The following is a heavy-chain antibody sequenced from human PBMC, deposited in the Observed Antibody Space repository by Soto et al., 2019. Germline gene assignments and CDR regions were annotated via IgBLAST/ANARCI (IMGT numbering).Heavy chain of an antibody. CDR2: INPNSGDT. J-gene: IGHJ4*02. CDR1: RFIFTRYY. D-gene: IGHD6-19*01. CDR3: ATSRISIAVAGETEYYFDY. Sequence: SLKVSCTASRFIFTRYYMHWVRQSPLQWLEWMVWINPNSGDTNYTQKFQGWVTMTRDTSISTAYMELSRLRSDDTAVYYCATSRISIAVAGETEYYFDYWGQGTLVTAPQ. V-gene: IGHV1-2*04.